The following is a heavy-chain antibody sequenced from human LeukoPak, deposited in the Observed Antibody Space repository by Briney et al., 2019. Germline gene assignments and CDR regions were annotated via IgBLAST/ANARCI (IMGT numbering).Heavy chain of an antibody. CDR2: MNPNSGNT. Sequence: ASVKVSCKASGYTFTSYDINWVRQATGQGLEWMGWMNPNSGNTGYAQKFQGRVTITRNTSISTAYMELSSLRSEDTAVYYCARVDVQAGGYCSSTSCYDSSSAFDIWGQGTMVTVSS. J-gene: IGHJ3*02. V-gene: IGHV1-8*03. CDR1: GYTFTSYD. CDR3: ARVDVQAGGYCSSTSCYDSSSAFDI. D-gene: IGHD2-2*01.